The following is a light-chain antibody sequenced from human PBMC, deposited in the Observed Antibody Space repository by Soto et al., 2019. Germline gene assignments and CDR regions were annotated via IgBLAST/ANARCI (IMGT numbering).Light chain of an antibody. V-gene: IGKV3-15*01. CDR2: GAF. J-gene: IGKJ1*01. CDR3: QQYNDWPLT. Sequence: ERVMTQSPVTLSVSPGERFTLSCMAIQSVSSNLAWYEQKPGQAPSLLIYGAFTRATGIPARYSGTGSGTEFTLTISSLQSEDFELYYCQQYNDWPLTFGQGTKVDIK. CDR1: QSVSSN.